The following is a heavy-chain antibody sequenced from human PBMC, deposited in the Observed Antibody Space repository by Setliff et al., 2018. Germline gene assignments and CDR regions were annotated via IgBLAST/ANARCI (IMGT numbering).Heavy chain of an antibody. Sequence: PGGSLRLSCAASGFTFSSYAMTWVRQAPGKGLERVSAISGRGDSTFYEDAVKGRFTISRDNSKNTLYLQMNSLRAEDTAVYYCARDRDAGTPGRSWFDPWGQGTLVTVSS. D-gene: IGHD6-13*01. CDR2: ISGRGDST. CDR1: GFTFSSYA. J-gene: IGHJ5*02. CDR3: ARDRDAGTPGRSWFDP. V-gene: IGHV3-23*01.